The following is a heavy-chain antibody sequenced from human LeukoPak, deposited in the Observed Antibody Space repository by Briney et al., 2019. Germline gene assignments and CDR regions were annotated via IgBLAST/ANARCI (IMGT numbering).Heavy chain of an antibody. Sequence: ASVKVSCEASGYTFTDYYMHWVRQAPGQGLEWMGWINPNSGDTNYAQSFQGRVTMTRDTSISTAYMELSSLRSDDTATYYCARGEPRGYWGQGTLVTVSS. V-gene: IGHV1-2*02. CDR2: INPNSGDT. D-gene: IGHD3-10*01. J-gene: IGHJ4*02. CDR3: ARGEPRGY. CDR1: GYTFTDYY.